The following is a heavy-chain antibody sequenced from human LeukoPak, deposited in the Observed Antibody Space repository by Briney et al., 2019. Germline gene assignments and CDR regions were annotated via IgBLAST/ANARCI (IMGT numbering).Heavy chain of an antibody. J-gene: IGHJ5*02. CDR1: GGSISSYY. V-gene: IGHV4-59*01. D-gene: IGHD3-10*01. Sequence: SETLSLTCTVSGGSISSYYWSWIRQPPGKGLEWVGDIYYSGSTKYNPSIKSRVTISVETSKNQFSLKLKSVTAADTAVYYCARGGYYGSGNDYRFDPWGQGTLVTASS. CDR2: IYYSGST. CDR3: ARGGYYGSGNDYRFDP.